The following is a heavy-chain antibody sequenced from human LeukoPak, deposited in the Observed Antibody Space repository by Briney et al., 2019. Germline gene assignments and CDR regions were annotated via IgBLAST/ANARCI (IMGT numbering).Heavy chain of an antibody. Sequence: QPGGSLSLSCAASGFTVSSNYMSWVRPAPGKGLERVSVIYSGGSTYYADSVKGRFTISRDNSKNTLYLQMNSLRAEDTAVYYCARRGSTRSYGYWFDPWGQGTLVTVSS. V-gene: IGHV3-53*01. CDR2: IYSGGST. CDR3: ARRGSTRSYGYWFDP. D-gene: IGHD1-26*01. CDR1: GFTVSSNY. J-gene: IGHJ5*02.